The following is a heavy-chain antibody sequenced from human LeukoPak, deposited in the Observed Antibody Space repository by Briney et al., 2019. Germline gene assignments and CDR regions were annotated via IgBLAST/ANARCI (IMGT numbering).Heavy chain of an antibody. CDR1: GFTLSNYW. Sequence: PGGSLRLSCAASGFTLSNYWMHWVRQAPGKGPVWVSRINPDGSRIDYAESVRGRFTTSRDSAKNTLYLQMNSLRAEDTAVYYCSRDFVGADDYWGQGTLVTVSS. CDR3: SRDFVGADDY. D-gene: IGHD1-26*01. J-gene: IGHJ4*02. V-gene: IGHV3-74*01. CDR2: INPDGSRI.